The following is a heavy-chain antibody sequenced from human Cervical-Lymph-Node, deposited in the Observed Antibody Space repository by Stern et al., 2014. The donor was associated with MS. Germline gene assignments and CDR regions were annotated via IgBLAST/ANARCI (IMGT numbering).Heavy chain of an antibody. CDR2: IYPGDSDT. CDR1: GYSFTSYW. CDR3: ARHGGIAAAGPLYYYGMDV. J-gene: IGHJ6*02. Sequence: EVQLVESGAEVKKPGESLKISCKGSGYSFTSYWIGWVRQMPVKGLEWMGIIYPGDSDTRYSPSFQGPVTISAAKSISTAYLQWSSLKASDTAMYYCARHGGIAAAGPLYYYGMDVWGQGTTVTVSS. D-gene: IGHD6-13*01. V-gene: IGHV5-51*01.